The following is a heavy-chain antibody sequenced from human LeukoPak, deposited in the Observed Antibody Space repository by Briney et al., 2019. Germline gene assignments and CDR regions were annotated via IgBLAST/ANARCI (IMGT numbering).Heavy chain of an antibody. CDR2: IRSKAYGGTT. J-gene: IGHJ4*02. D-gene: IGHD3-3*01. V-gene: IGHV3-49*04. CDR3: TRGRNYDFWSNPERDFDY. CDR1: GFPFSNYA. Sequence: PGGSLRLSCAASGFPFSNYALTWVRQGPGKGLEWVGFIRSKAYGGTTEYAASVKGRFTISRDDSKSIAYLQMNSLKTEDTAVYYCTRGRNYDFWSNPERDFDYWGQGTLVTVSS.